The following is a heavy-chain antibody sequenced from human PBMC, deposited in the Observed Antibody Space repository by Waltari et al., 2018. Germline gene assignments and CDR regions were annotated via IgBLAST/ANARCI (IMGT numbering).Heavy chain of an antibody. Sequence: EVQLEESGGGLVQPGGSLRLSCAASGFTFSRYAMAWARQVPGKGLEWISAITDTGSATYSAESVKGRFTISRDHSLYLQMKSLRVEDTAVYYCVKGSGGSRPYYFDSWGQGTLVTVSS. D-gene: IGHD1-26*01. CDR1: GFTFSRYA. CDR2: ITDTGSAT. V-gene: IGHV3-23*04. J-gene: IGHJ4*02. CDR3: VKGSGGSRPYYFDS.